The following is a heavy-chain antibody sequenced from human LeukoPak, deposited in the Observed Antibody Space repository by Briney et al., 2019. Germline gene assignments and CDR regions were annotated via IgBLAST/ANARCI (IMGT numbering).Heavy chain of an antibody. CDR2: INHSGST. D-gene: IGHD3-10*01. CDR3: ARAPGDLLWFGELV. J-gene: IGHJ4*02. Sequence: SETLSLTCAVYGGSFSGYYWSWIRQPPGKGLEWIGEINHSGSTNYNPSLKSRVTISVDTSKNQFSLKLSSVTAADTAVYYCARAPGDLLWFGELVWGQGTLVTVSS. V-gene: IGHV4-34*01. CDR1: GGSFSGYY.